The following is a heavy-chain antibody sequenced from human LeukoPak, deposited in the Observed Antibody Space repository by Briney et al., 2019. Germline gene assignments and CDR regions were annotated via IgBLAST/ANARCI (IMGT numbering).Heavy chain of an antibody. CDR3: ARFTAWIQLWCNFDY. J-gene: IGHJ4*02. D-gene: IGHD5-18*01. Sequence: PSETLSLTCAVYGGSFSGYYWSWIRQPPGKGLEWIGEINHSGSTNYNPSLKSRVTISVDTSKNQFSLKLSSVTAADTAVYYCARFTAWIQLWCNFDYWGQGTLVTVSS. CDR2: INHSGST. CDR1: GGSFSGYY. V-gene: IGHV4-34*01.